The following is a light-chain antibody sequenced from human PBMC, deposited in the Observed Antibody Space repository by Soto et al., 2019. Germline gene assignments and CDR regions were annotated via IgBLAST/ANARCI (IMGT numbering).Light chain of an antibody. CDR1: QSVRNNY. J-gene: IGKJ2*01. Sequence: EIVLMQSPGTLSLSPGDRATLSCRTSQSVRNNYLAWYRHNPGQTPGLLMYEASKRPGGIPDRFIGSGSGTDFTLTISRLEPEDFAVYYCQQYGSSPRTFGQGTKVEIK. CDR2: EAS. V-gene: IGKV3-20*01. CDR3: QQYGSSPRT.